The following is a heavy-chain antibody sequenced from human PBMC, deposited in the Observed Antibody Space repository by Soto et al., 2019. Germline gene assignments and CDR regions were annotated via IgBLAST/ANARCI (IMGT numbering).Heavy chain of an antibody. CDR3: ARADYCSSTSCYMSDAFDI. CDR1: PGSISSGGYY. J-gene: IGHJ3*02. V-gene: IGHV4-31*03. Sequence: SETLSLTCTLSPGSISSGGYYWSWIRQHPGKGLEWIGYIYYSGSTYYNPSLKSRVTISVDTSKNQFSLKLSSVTAADTAVYYCARADYCSSTSCYMSDAFDIWGQGTMVTVS. D-gene: IGHD2-2*02. CDR2: IYYSGST.